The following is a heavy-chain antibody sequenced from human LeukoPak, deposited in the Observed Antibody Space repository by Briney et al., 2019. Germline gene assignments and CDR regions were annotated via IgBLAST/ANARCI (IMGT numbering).Heavy chain of an antibody. J-gene: IGHJ6*02. CDR3: ARLYGDYEYYYYYYGMDV. CDR2: IYTSGST. Sequence: KSSETLSLTCTVSGGSISSYYWSWIRQPAGKGLEWIGRIYTSGSTNYNPSLKSRVTMSVDTSKNQFSLKLSSVTAADTAVYYCARLYGDYEYYYYYYGMDVWGQGTTVTVSS. CDR1: GGSISSYY. D-gene: IGHD4-17*01. V-gene: IGHV4-4*07.